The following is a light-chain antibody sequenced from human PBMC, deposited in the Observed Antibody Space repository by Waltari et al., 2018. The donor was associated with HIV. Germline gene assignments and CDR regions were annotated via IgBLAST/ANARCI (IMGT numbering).Light chain of an antibody. CDR1: SSDVGGYNY. CDR2: EVS. J-gene: IGLJ2*01. CDR3: SSYTSSSTPSVV. V-gene: IGLV2-14*01. Sequence: PGQSITISCTGTSSDVGGYNYVSWYQQHPGKAPKLMIYEVSNRPSGVSNRFSGSKSGNTASLTISGLQAEDEADYYCSSYTSSSTPSVVFGGGTKLTVL.